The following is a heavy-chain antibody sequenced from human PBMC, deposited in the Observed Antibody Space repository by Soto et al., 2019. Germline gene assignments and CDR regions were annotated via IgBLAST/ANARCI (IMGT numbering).Heavy chain of an antibody. CDR2: ISYDGSNK. J-gene: IGHJ4*02. D-gene: IGHD1-26*01. CDR1: GFTFTTYA. V-gene: IGHV3-30*18. CDR3: AKGGYAGGYCGGGYFDS. Sequence: QVQLVESGGGVVQPGRSLRLSCAASGFTFTTYAMHWVRQAPGKGLEWVTLISYDGSNKFYADSVKGRFTISRDNSENTLYLQMDSRRAEDTAVDYCAKGGYAGGYCGGGYFDSWGQGTLVTVSA.